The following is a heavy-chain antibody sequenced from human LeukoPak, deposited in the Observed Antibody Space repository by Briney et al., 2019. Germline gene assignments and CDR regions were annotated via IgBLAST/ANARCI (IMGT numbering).Heavy chain of an antibody. CDR1: GFTFSSYS. CDR2: ISSSSSYI. D-gene: IGHD6-6*01. Sequence: GGSLRLSCAASGFTFSSYSMNWVRQAPGKGLEWVSSISSSSSYIYYADSVKGRFTISRDNAKNSLYLQMNSLRAEDTAVYYCARDFMGSGSSSYWGQGTLVTVSS. V-gene: IGHV3-21*01. CDR3: ARDFMGSGSSSY. J-gene: IGHJ4*02.